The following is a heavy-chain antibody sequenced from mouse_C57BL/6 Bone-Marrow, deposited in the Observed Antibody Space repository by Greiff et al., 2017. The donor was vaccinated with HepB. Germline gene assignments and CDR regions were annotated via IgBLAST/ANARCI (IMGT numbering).Heavy chain of an antibody. CDR1: GFTFSDFY. Sequence: EVKLVESGGGLVQSGRSLRLSCATSGFTFSDFYMEWVRQAPGKGLEWIAASRNKANDYTTEYSASVKGRFIVSRDTSQSILYLQMNALRAEDTAIYYCARDYYYGRGYYAMDYWGQGTSVTVSS. D-gene: IGHD1-1*01. CDR2: SRNKANDYTT. V-gene: IGHV7-1*01. J-gene: IGHJ4*01. CDR3: ARDYYYGRGYYAMDY.